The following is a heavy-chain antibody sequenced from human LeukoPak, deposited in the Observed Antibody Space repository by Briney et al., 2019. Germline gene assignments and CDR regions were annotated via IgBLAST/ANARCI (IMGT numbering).Heavy chain of an antibody. D-gene: IGHD4-17*01. CDR2: INPNSGGT. CDR3: ARALDDDYGDYGRVFDY. CDR1: GYTFTGYY. Sequence: ASVKVSCKASGYTFTGYYMHWVRQAPGQGLEWMGWINPNSGGTNYAQKFQGRVTMTRDTSISTAYMELSRLRSDDTAVNYCARALDDDYGDYGRVFDYWGQGTLVTVSS. V-gene: IGHV1-2*02. J-gene: IGHJ4*02.